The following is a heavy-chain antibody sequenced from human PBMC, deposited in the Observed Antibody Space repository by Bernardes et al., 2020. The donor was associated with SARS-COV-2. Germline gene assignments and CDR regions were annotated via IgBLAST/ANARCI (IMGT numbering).Heavy chain of an antibody. D-gene: IGHD3-22*01. Sequence: SETLSLTCTVSGGSISSGGYYWSWIRQHPGKGLEWIGYIYYSGSTYYNPSLKSRVTISVDTSKNQFSLKLSSVTAADTAVYYCARARITMIVVVQECDYWGQGTLVTVSS. J-gene: IGHJ4*02. V-gene: IGHV4-31*03. CDR1: GGSISSGGYY. CDR2: IYYSGST. CDR3: ARARITMIVVVQECDY.